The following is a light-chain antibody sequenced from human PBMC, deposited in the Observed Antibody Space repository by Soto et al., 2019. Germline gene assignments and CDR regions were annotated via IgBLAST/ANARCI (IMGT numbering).Light chain of an antibody. Sequence: DIQMTQSPSSLSASVGDRVTITCRASQRISAYLNWYQQKPGEAPKLLIFDVSVLESGVPSRFSGSGSETDFTLSITSLQPDDFATYYCLQTYSPPLTFGHGTTV. J-gene: IGKJ3*01. V-gene: IGKV1-39*01. CDR2: DVS. CDR3: LQTYSPPLT. CDR1: QRISAY.